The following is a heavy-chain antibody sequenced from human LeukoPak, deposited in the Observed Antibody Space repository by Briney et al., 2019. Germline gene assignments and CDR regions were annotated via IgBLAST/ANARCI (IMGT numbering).Heavy chain of an antibody. Sequence: GASVTVSCKASGGTFSGYGISWVRQAPGQGLEWMGGIIPIFGTPNYAQKFQGRVTITADESTSTAYMELSSLKSEDTAIYYCARGGGSVSSSWYVGYFDFWGQGTLVTVSS. CDR1: GGTFSGYG. CDR3: ARGGGSVSSSWYVGYFDF. CDR2: IIPIFGTP. V-gene: IGHV1-69*13. J-gene: IGHJ4*02. D-gene: IGHD6-13*01.